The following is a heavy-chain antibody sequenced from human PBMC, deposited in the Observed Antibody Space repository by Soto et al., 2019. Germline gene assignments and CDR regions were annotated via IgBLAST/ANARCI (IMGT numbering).Heavy chain of an antibody. J-gene: IGHJ4*02. CDR3: ASRLDYGDYEDLFDY. CDR2: INHSGST. D-gene: IGHD4-17*01. CDR1: GGSFSGYY. Sequence: SETLSLTCAVYGGSFSGYYWSWIRQPPGRGLEWIGEINHSGSTNYNPSLKSRVTISVDTSKNQFSLKLSSVTAADTAVYYCASRLDYGDYEDLFDYWGQGTLVTVS. V-gene: IGHV4-34*01.